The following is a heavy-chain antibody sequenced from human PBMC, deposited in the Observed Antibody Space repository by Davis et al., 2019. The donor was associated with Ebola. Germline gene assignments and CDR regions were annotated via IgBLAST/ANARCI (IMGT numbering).Heavy chain of an antibody. V-gene: IGHV5-10-1*01. D-gene: IGHD1-26*01. CDR3: ARLAPRYSGSLPGDY. CDR1: GYSFTSYW. J-gene: IGHJ4*02. Sequence: PGGSLRLSCKGSGYSFTSYWISWVRQMPGKGLEWMGRIDPSDSYTNYSPSFQGHVTISADKSISTAYLQWSSLKASDTAMYYCARLAPRYSGSLPGDYWGQGTLVTVSS. CDR2: IDPSDSYT.